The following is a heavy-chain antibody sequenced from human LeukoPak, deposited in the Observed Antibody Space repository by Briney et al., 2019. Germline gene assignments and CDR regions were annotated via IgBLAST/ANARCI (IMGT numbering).Heavy chain of an antibody. CDR2: IRYDGTNK. CDR3: AKDRRAAMVTFFDY. V-gene: IGHV3-30*02. J-gene: IGHJ4*02. CDR1: GFTFSSYG. D-gene: IGHD5-18*01. Sequence: QPGGSLRLSCAASGFTFSSYGMHWVRQAPGEGREWVTFIRYDGTNKYYADSVKGRFTISRDSSKNTLYLQMNSLRAEDTAVYYCAKDRRAAMVTFFDYWGQGTLVAVSS.